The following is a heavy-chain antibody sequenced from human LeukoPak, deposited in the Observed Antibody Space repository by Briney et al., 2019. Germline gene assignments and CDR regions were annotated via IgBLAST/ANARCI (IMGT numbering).Heavy chain of an antibody. Sequence: SGPALVKPTQTLTLTCTFSGFSLSTSGMCVSWLRQPLGKALEWLARIDWDDDKYYSTSLKTRLAISKDTSKNQVVLTMTNMDPVDTATYYCARTDSSGYYSDYWGQGTLVTVSS. D-gene: IGHD6-19*01. J-gene: IGHJ4*02. CDR3: ARTDSSGYYSDY. CDR1: GFSLSTSGMC. CDR2: IDWDDDK. V-gene: IGHV2-70*11.